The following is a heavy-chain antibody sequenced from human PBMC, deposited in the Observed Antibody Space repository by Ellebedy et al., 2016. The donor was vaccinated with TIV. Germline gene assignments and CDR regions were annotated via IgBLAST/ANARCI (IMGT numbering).Heavy chain of an antibody. D-gene: IGHD4-17*01. J-gene: IGHJ4*02. CDR3: AKGRAMTSETSIDY. Sequence: GGSLRLSCAGFGFIFSTYAIHWVRQAPGKGLEWVAGISFDGTNKQYTESAKGRFTMSRDNSKDTLYLYLNSLRVEDTAIYYCAKGRAMTSETSIDYWGQGTLVTVSS. V-gene: IGHV3-30*18. CDR2: ISFDGTNK. CDR1: GFIFSTYA.